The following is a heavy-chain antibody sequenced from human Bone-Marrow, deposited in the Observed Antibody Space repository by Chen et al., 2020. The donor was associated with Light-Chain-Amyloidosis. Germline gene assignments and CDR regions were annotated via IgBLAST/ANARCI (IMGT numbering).Heavy chain of an antibody. V-gene: IGHV3-23*04. CDR3: AKDRSSDDILPGYPADAFDI. Sequence: EVQLVESGGGLLQRGGSLRLSCAASGFAFSSYAMSWVRQAPGKGLEWVSTVGGGGRGSFYVDSVKVRFTISGDNSQNGVFREVNSLRAEDTAVYYCAKDRSSDDILPGYPADAFDIWGQGTMVTVSS. CDR2: VGGGGRGS. J-gene: IGHJ3*02. D-gene: IGHD3-9*01. CDR1: GFAFSSYA.